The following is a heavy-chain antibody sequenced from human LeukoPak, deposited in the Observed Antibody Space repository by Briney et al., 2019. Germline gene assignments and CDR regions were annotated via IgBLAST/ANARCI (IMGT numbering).Heavy chain of an antibody. CDR2: IRYDGSNK. V-gene: IGHV3-30*02. J-gene: IGHJ4*02. CDR3: AKGTGPTVGRPLDY. D-gene: IGHD1-1*01. CDR1: GFTFSSYG. Sequence: PGGSLRLSCAASGFTFSSYGMHWVRQAPGKGLEWVAFIRYDGSNKYYADSVKGRFTISRDNSKNTLYLQMNSLRPEDMALYYCAKGTGPTVGRPLDYWGQGTLVTVSS.